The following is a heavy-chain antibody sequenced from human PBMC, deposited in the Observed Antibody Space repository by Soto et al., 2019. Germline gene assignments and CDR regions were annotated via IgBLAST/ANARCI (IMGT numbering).Heavy chain of an antibody. CDR3: TRDFETSGNSIRPDY. J-gene: IGHJ4*02. D-gene: IGHD3-22*01. CDR1: EASVPNNNAA. Sequence: SQTLSLTCAISEASVPNNNAAWNWIRQSPSRGLEWLGRTYYRSKWYNDYAVSVKSRITINPDTPKNQFSLQQNSVTPDDTGVYYCTRDFETSGNSIRPDYWGTGNLVTVS. CDR2: TYYRSKWYN. V-gene: IGHV6-1*01.